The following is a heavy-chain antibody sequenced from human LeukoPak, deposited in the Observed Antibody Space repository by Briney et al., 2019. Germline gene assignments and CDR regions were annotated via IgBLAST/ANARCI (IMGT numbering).Heavy chain of an antibody. J-gene: IGHJ6*02. Sequence: GGSLRLSCAASGFTDSSNYMSWVRQAPGKGLQWVSVIYSGGSTYYIDSVKGRFTISRDNSKNTLYLQMNSLTAEDTAVYYCARAGCSGGSCYYYYGMDVWGQGTTVTVSS. CDR1: GFTDSSNY. D-gene: IGHD2-15*01. CDR3: ARAGCSGGSCYYYYGMDV. V-gene: IGHV3-66*01. CDR2: IYSGGST.